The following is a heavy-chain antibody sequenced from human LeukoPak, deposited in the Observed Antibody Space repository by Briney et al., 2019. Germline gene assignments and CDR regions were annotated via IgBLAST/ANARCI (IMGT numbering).Heavy chain of an antibody. CDR1: GGSFSPYY. Sequence: SETLSLTCAVYGGSFSPYYWSWIRQSPDKGLEWIGEINHSRSTNYNRSLKSRVTISVDTSKNQFSLKLSSVTAADTAVYYCARTANYYYYYLDVWGKGTTVTISS. J-gene: IGHJ6*03. V-gene: IGHV4-34*01. CDR2: INHSRST. CDR3: ARTANYYYYYLDV.